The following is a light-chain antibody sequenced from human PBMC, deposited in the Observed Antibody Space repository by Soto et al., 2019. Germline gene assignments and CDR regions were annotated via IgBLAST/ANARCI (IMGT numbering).Light chain of an antibody. CDR2: KAS. J-gene: IGKJ1*01. Sequence: DIQMTQSPSTLSASVGDRVTITCRASQSISTWLAWYQQKPGRDPKLLIYKASSLEGGVPSRFSGSGSGAEFTLTISSLQPDDVATYYCQQYASYWTFGQGTKVEIK. CDR3: QQYASYWT. V-gene: IGKV1-5*03. CDR1: QSISTW.